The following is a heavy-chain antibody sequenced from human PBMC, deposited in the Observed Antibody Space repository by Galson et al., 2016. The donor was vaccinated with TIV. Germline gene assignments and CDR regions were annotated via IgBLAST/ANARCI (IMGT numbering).Heavy chain of an antibody. CDR3: TRVGLGFSLGSGFDP. Sequence: SLRLSCAASGFDIRGYALHWVRQAPGKGLEWVASISHDETTRYADSVMCRFTISRDVSRRLMFLQLHSLRVEDTALYRCTRVGLGFSLGSGFDPWGQGTLVSVSS. CDR2: ISHDETTR. CDR1: GFDIRGYA. J-gene: IGHJ5*02. V-gene: IGHV3-30*04. D-gene: IGHD3-10*01.